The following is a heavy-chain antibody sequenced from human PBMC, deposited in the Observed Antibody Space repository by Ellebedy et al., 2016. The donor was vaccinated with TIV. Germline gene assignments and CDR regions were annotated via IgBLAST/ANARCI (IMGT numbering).Heavy chain of an antibody. D-gene: IGHD2-2*02. V-gene: IGHV1-18*04. CDR2: ISAYNGNT. J-gene: IGHJ4*02. CDR1: GYTFTSYG. CDR3: ARDKLPAAISISDY. Sequence: AASVKVSCKASGYTFTSYGISWVRQAPGQGLEWMGWISAYNGNTNYAQRLQGRVTMTTDTFTSTAYMELRSLRSDDTAVYYCARDKLPAAISISDYWGQGTLVTVSS.